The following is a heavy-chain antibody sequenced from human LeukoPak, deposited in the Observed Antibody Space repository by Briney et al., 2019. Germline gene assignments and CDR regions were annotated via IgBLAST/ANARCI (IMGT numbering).Heavy chain of an antibody. CDR2: IYYSGST. CDR3: ARDASDFWSGYYYFDY. D-gene: IGHD3-3*01. CDR1: GGSISSSSYY. Sequence: SETLSLTCTVSGGSISSSSYYWGWIRQPPGKGLEWIGSIYYSGSTYYNPSLKSRVTISVDTSKNQFSLKLSSVTAADTAVYYCARDASDFWSGYYYFDYWGQGTLVTVSS. J-gene: IGHJ4*02. V-gene: IGHV4-39*07.